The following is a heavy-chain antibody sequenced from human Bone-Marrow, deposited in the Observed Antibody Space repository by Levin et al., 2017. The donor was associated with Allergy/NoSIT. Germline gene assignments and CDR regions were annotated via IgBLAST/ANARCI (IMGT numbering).Heavy chain of an antibody. CDR3: ARSVRDSVMGYYYYGMDV. J-gene: IGHJ6*02. Sequence: SVKVSCKASGDTFNNFAFSWVRQAPGQGLEWMGDIIPVFGSVNYAQKFQGRLTITADDSTSTAYMELRSLRFDDTAVFSCARSVRDSVMGYYYYGMDVWGQGTTVTISS. CDR2: IIPVFGSV. V-gene: IGHV1-69*13. D-gene: IGHD2-21*01. CDR1: GDTFNNFA.